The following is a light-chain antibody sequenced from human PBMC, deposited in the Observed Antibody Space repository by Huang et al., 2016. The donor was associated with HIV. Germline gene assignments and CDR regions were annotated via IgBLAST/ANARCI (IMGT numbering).Light chain of an antibody. CDR2: GAS. J-gene: IGKJ3*01. Sequence: EIVMTQSPATLSVSPGERATLSCRASQSVSSNLAWYQQKPGQAPRILIYGASTRATVKPARVSGSGSGTEFTLTISSLQSEDFAVYYCQQNNNWPPLFTFGPGTKVDIK. CDR3: QQNNNWPPLFT. V-gene: IGKV3-15*01. CDR1: QSVSSN.